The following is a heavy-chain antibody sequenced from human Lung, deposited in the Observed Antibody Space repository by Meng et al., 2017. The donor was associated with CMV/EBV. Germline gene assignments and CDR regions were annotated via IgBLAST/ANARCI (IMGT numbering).Heavy chain of an antibody. CDR1: GYTFSGFY. CDR3: AKSSDNGWSS. V-gene: IGHV1-2*06. D-gene: IGHD6-19*01. J-gene: IGHJ4*01. CDR2: VNPVSDDT. Sequence: VQLAQSGAEVKRPGAPVKISCQASGYTFSGFYMNWARQAPGHGLEWLGRVNPVSDDTHYAQKFVGRLTVTRGATINTAFMELTSLRPDDTAVYYCAKSSDNGWSSWGPGTLVTVSS.